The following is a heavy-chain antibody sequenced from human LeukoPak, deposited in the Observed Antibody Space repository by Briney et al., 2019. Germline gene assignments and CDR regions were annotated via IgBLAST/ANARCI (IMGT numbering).Heavy chain of an antibody. CDR3: VRDCGDYTDF. D-gene: IGHD2-21*02. CDR2: ISGSSGTI. CDR1: GFSFSSYS. V-gene: IGHV3-48*04. Sequence: PGGSLRLSWVGSGFSFSSYSMNWVRKAPGKGLEWLSYISGSSGTIYYADSVEGRFTISRDNAKESLFLQMNSLRGEDTAVYYCVRDCGDYTDFWGQGTLVTVSS. J-gene: IGHJ4*02.